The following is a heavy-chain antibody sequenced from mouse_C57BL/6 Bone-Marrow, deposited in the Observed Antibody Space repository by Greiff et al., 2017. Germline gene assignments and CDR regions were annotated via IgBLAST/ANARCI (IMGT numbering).Heavy chain of an antibody. CDR3: ARPANWDYFDY. V-gene: IGHV5-17*01. Sequence: VQLKESGGGLVKPGGSLKLSCAASGFTFSDYGMHWVRQAPEKGLEWVAYISSGSSTIYYADTVKGRFTISRDNAKTTLFLQMTSLRSEDTAMYYCARPANWDYFDYWGQGTTLTVSS. CDR2: ISSGSSTI. CDR1: GFTFSDYG. D-gene: IGHD4-1*01. J-gene: IGHJ2*01.